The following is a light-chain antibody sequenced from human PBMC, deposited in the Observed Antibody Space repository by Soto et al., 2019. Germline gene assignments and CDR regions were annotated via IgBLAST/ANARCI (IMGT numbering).Light chain of an antibody. CDR2: EVT. Sequence: QSALTQPASVSGSPGQSITISCTGTSSDVGAYNFVSWYQQHPGKAPKLMIYEVTNRPSGVSNRFSASMSGNTASLTISGLQPEDEADYYCSSYTTSTTWVFGGGTKLTVL. CDR1: SSDVGAYNF. J-gene: IGLJ3*02. V-gene: IGLV2-14*01. CDR3: SSYTTSTTWV.